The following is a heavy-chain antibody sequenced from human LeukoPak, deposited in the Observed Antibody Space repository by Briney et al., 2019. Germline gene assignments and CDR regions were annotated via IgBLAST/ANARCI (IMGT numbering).Heavy chain of an antibody. Sequence: SETLSLTCTVSGGSISSYYWSWIRQPPGKGLEWIGYIYYSGSTNYNPSLKSRVTISVDTSKNQFSLKLSSVTAADTAVYYCARVGGGXXHXFDYWGQGTLVTVSS. CDR3: ARVGGGXXHXFDY. V-gene: IGHV4-59*01. D-gene: IGHD1-26*01. CDR1: GGSISSYY. J-gene: IGHJ4*02. CDR2: IYYSGST.